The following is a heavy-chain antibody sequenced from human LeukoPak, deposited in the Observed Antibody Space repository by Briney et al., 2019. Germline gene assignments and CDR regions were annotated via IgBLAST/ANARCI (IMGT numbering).Heavy chain of an antibody. V-gene: IGHV4-39*07. CDR3: AGRIAVAGTSGYFDY. CDR1: GGSISSSSYY. Sequence: SETLSLTCTVSGGSISSSSYYWGWIRQPPGKGLEWIGSIYYSGSTYYNPSLKSRVTISVDTSKNQFSLKLSSVTAADTAVYYCAGRIAVAGTSGYFDYWGQGTLVTVSS. D-gene: IGHD6-19*01. J-gene: IGHJ4*02. CDR2: IYYSGST.